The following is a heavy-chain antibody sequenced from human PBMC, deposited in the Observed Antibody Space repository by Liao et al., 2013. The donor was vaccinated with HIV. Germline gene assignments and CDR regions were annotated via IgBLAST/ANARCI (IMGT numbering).Heavy chain of an antibody. CDR3: ARWEGYDYCSSTSCYFDY. J-gene: IGHJ4*02. D-gene: IGHD2-2*01. V-gene: IGHV4-34*01. Sequence: QVQLQQWGAGLLKPSETLSLTCAVYGGSFSGYYWSWIRQPPGKGLEWIGEINHSGSTNYNPSLKSRVTISVDTSKNQFSLKLSSVTAADTAVYYCARWEGYDYCSSTSCYFDYWGQGTLVTVSS. CDR1: GGSFSGYY. CDR2: INHSGST.